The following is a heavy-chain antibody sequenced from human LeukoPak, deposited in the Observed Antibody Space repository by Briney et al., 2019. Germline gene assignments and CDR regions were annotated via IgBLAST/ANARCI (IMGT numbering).Heavy chain of an antibody. CDR2: IIPIFGTA. Sequence: ASVKVSCKASGGTFSSYAISWVRQAPGQGLEWMGGIIPIFGTANYAQKFQGRVTSTADESTSTAYMEQSSLRSEDTAVYYCARLDIVATIWQGYFDYWGQGTLVTVSS. CDR1: GGTFSSYA. J-gene: IGHJ4*02. D-gene: IGHD5-12*01. V-gene: IGHV1-69*13. CDR3: ARLDIVATIWQGYFDY.